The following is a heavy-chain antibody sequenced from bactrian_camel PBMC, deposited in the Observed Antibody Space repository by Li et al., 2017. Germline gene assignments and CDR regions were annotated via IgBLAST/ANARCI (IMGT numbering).Heavy chain of an antibody. D-gene: IGHD5*01. V-gene: IGHV3S9*01. CDR3: RVGSRGL. Sequence: HVQLVESGGGLVQPGGSLRLSCATSGFAFSDYGLSWVRQVPGKGLEWVSSLAPDGSLAYYAVSVKGRFTMSRDNAKNMGYLQMTDLKYEDTGLYWCRVGSRGLWGQGTQVTVS. CDR2: LAPDGSLA. CDR1: GFAFSDYG. J-gene: IGHJ4*01.